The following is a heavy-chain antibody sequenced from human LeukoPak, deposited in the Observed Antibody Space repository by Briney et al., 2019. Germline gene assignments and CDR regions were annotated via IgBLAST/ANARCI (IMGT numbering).Heavy chain of an antibody. CDR3: ARDPDAFDI. J-gene: IGHJ3*02. CDR1: GGSISSSSYY. V-gene: IGHV4-39*07. Sequence: SETLSLTCTVSGGSISSSSYYWGWIRQPPGKGLEWIGSIYYSGSTYYNPSLKSRVTISVDTSKNQFSLKLSSVTAADTAVYYCARDPDAFDIWGQGTMVTASS. CDR2: IYYSGST.